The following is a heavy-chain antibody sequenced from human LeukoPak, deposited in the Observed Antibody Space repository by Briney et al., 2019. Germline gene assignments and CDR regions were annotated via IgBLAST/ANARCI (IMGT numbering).Heavy chain of an antibody. CDR3: ARDPQYCSGGSCYSFDY. CDR2: IISSSSYI. V-gene: IGHV3-21*01. Sequence: PGGSLRLSCAASGFTFSTYSMNWVRQAPGKGLEWVSSIISSSSYIYYADSVRGRFTISRDNAKNSLYLQMNSLRAEDTAVYYCARDPQYCSGGSCYSFDYWGQGTLVTVSS. J-gene: IGHJ4*02. D-gene: IGHD2-15*01. CDR1: GFTFSTYS.